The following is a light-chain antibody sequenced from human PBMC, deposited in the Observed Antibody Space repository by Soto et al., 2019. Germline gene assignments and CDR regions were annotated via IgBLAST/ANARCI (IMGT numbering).Light chain of an antibody. CDR3: QQYGSSPRT. Sequence: EIVLTQSPGTLSLSPGERATLSCRASQSVTSNYLAWYQQKPGQAPRLLIYGASTRATGIPGRFSGSGSGTDFTLTITRLEPEDFAVYYCQQYGSSPRTFGQGTKLEI. CDR2: GAS. CDR1: QSVTSNY. V-gene: IGKV3-20*01. J-gene: IGKJ2*01.